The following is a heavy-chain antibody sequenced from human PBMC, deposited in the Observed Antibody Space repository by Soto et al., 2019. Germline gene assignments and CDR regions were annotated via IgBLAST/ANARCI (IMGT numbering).Heavy chain of an antibody. J-gene: IGHJ4*02. Sequence: QITLKESGPTMVKPTQTLTLTCTFSGFSLSASGVGVGWIRQPPGKALQWLTLIYWDDDKRYSPSLKSRLTIXKXISKNQVVLTMTNMDPVDTATYYCAHKRDGYNNFDYWGQGTLVTVSS. D-gene: IGHD2-21*01. V-gene: IGHV2-5*02. CDR1: GFSLSASGVG. CDR2: IYWDDDK. CDR3: AHKRDGYNNFDY.